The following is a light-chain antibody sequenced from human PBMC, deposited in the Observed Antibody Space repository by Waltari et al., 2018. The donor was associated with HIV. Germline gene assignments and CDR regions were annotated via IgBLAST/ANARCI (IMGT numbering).Light chain of an antibody. CDR2: DNN. J-gene: IGLJ3*02. CDR1: SSNIGNNY. V-gene: IGLV1-51*01. Sequence: QAVLTQPPSVSAAPGQKVTISCSGSSSNIGNNYVSWYQQFPGKAPKGLIYDNNKRPPGVPDRFSGSRSGTSATLGVAGLQTGDEADYYGGTWDTSLSAGVFGGGTKLTVL. CDR3: GTWDTSLSAGV.